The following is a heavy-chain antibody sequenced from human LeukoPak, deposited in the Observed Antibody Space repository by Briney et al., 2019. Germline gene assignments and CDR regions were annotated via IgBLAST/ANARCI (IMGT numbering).Heavy chain of an antibody. CDR2: LYSGSST. CDR1: GFTVSSNY. Sequence: TGGSLRLSCAASGFTVSSNYMNWVRLAQGKGQRWVSILYSGSSTYYADSVEGRFTISRDSSKNTLFLQMNDLRAEDTAVYYCARVGDHFHWYLDLWGRGTLVTVSS. CDR3: ARVGDHFHWYLDL. V-gene: IGHV3-53*01. D-gene: IGHD3-3*02. J-gene: IGHJ2*01.